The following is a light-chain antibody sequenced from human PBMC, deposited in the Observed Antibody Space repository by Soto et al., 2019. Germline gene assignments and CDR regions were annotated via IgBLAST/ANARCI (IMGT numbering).Light chain of an antibody. V-gene: IGLV3-21*04. Sequence: SSELTQPPSVSVAPGKTARVTCGGNNIGGKSVHWYQQKPGQAPVLVISYDSDRPSGIPERFSGSNSGNTATLTISRVEAGDEADYYCHVWDSSRDHVVLGGGTQLTVL. CDR3: HVWDSSRDHVV. CDR2: YDS. J-gene: IGLJ2*01. CDR1: NIGGKS.